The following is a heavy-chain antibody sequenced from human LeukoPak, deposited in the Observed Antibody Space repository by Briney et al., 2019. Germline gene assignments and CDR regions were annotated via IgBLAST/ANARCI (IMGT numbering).Heavy chain of an antibody. J-gene: IGHJ3*02. CDR2: IYYSGST. CDR1: GGSISSGGYY. Sequence: PSETLSLTCTVSGGSISSGGYYWSWIRQHPGKGLEWIGYIYYSGSTYYNPSLKSRVTISVDTSKNQFSLKLSSVTAADTAVYYCARDGRWIHAFDIWGQGTMVTVSS. CDR3: ARDGRWIHAFDI. V-gene: IGHV4-31*03. D-gene: IGHD4-23*01.